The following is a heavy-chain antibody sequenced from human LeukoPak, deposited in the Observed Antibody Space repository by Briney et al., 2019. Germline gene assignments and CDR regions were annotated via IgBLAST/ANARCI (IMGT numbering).Heavy chain of an antibody. CDR2: ISGSGGST. J-gene: IGHJ4*02. CDR3: AKGFDRDGF. V-gene: IGHV3-23*01. D-gene: IGHD3-9*01. CDR1: GGSFSGYY. Sequence: PSETLSLTCAVYGGSFSGYYWSWVRQAPGKGLEWVSAISGSGGSTYYADSVKGRFTISRDNSKNTLYLQMNSLRVEDTAVYYCAKGFDRDGFWGQGTLVTVSS.